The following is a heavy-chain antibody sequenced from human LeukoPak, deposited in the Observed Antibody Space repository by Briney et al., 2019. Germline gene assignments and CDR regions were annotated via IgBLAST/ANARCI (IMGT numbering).Heavy chain of an antibody. J-gene: IGHJ4*02. CDR1: GFTFSSYA. Sequence: LPGGSLRLSCAASGFTFSSYAMSWVRQAPGKGLEWVSAISGSGGSTYYADSVKGRFTISRDNSKNTLYLQMNSLRAEDTAVYYCATPRQGGLYAPDYYFNYWGQGTLVTVSS. D-gene: IGHD5/OR15-5a*01. CDR2: ISGSGGST. CDR3: ATPRQGGLYAPDYYFNY. V-gene: IGHV3-23*01.